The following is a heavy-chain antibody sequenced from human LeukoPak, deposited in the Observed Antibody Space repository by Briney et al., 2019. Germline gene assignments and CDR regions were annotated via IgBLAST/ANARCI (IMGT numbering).Heavy chain of an antibody. CDR2: ISYDGSNK. CDR3: AEGIYSCGWSFFDY. D-gene: IGHD6-19*01. CDR1: GFTFSSYA. J-gene: IGHJ4*01. Sequence: GRSLRLACAASGFTFSSYAMHWVRQAPGKGLEWVAVISYDGSNKCYADSVKGRFTISRDNSKNTLYLQMNSLRAEDTAVYYCAEGIYSCGWSFFDYWGHGTLVTVSS. V-gene: IGHV3-30*04.